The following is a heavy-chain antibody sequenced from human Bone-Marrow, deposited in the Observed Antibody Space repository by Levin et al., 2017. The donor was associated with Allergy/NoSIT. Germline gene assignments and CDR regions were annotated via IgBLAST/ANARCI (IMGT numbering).Heavy chain of an antibody. CDR1: GGTFSRYA. Sequence: KISCKASGGTFSRYAFNWVRQAPGQGLEWMGEFIPIFGTTNYAQKFQGRVTITADESASTVYMELTSLKYDDAAVYYCASPGTVTSSFDYWGQGTLVTVSS. D-gene: IGHD1-26*01. J-gene: IGHJ4*02. CDR2: FIPIFGTT. CDR3: ASPGTVTSSFDY. V-gene: IGHV1-69*01.